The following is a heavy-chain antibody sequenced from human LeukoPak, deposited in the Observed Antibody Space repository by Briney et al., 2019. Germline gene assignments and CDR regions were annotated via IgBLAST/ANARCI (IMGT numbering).Heavy chain of an antibody. CDR3: AREMVRGVYGMDV. D-gene: IGHD3-10*01. J-gene: IGHJ6*04. Sequence: PGGSLRLSCAASGFTFSSYSMNWVRQAPGKGLEGVSSISSSSSYIYYADSVKGRLTISRDNAKNSLYLQMNSLRAEDTAVYYRAREMVRGVYGMDVWGKGTTVTVSS. CDR1: GFTFSSYS. V-gene: IGHV3-21*01. CDR2: ISSSSSYI.